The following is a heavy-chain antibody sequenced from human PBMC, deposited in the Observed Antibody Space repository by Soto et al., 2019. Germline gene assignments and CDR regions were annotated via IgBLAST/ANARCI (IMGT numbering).Heavy chain of an antibody. CDR3: AREGHCSGGSCSRGWFDP. D-gene: IGHD2-15*01. V-gene: IGHV4-30-4*01. CDR2: IYYSGST. Sequence: QVQLQESGPGLVKPSQTLSLTCTVSGGSISSGDYYWSWIRQPPGKGLEWIGYIYYSGSTYYNPCLKSRVTISVDTSKNQFSLKLSSVTAADTAVYYCAREGHCSGGSCSRGWFDPWGQGTLVTVSS. CDR1: GGSISSGDYY. J-gene: IGHJ5*02.